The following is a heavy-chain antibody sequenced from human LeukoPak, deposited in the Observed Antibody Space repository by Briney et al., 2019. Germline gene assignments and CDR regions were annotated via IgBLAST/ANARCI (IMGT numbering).Heavy chain of an antibody. CDR2: ISGSGGST. V-gene: IGHV3-23*01. D-gene: IGHD6-19*01. J-gene: IGHJ1*01. CDR3: ARGRQWLIYRAEYFQH. CDR1: GFTFSSYA. Sequence: GGSLRLSCAASGFTFSSYAMSWVRQAPGKGLEWVSTISGSGGSTYYADSVQGRFTISRDNSKNTLYLQMNSLRAEDTAVYYCARGRQWLIYRAEYFQHWGQGTLVTVSS.